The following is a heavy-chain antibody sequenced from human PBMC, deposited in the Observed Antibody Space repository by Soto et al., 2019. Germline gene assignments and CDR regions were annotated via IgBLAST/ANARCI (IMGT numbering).Heavy chain of an antibody. V-gene: IGHV3-23*01. CDR1: GFTFRNYA. D-gene: IGHD3-3*01. CDR2: FSGSGDRT. Sequence: GGSLRLSCAASGFTFRNYAMTWVRQAPRKGLEWVSVFSGSGDRTYYADSVKGRFTISRDNSKNTLFLQMNSLRVEDTAVYYCAKAYFGVILGIFDYWGQGTLVTVSS. CDR3: AKAYFGVILGIFDY. J-gene: IGHJ4*02.